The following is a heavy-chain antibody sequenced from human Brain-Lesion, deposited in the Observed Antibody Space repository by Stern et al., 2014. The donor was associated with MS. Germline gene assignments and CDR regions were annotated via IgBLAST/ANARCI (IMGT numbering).Heavy chain of an antibody. J-gene: IGHJ4*02. D-gene: IGHD5-18*01. V-gene: IGHV4-61*02. CDR1: GGSISSGSYY. CDR2: MDSSGGI. Sequence: VQLEESGPGLVKPSQTLSLTCTVSGGSISSGSYYWNWIRQPAGKGLEWIGRMDSSGGINYNPSLKSRVTISGEPSKNPFSLNVISVTAADTAVYYCARETGGYTYGDTDFFDFWGQGALVTVSS. CDR3: ARETGGYTYGDTDFFDF.